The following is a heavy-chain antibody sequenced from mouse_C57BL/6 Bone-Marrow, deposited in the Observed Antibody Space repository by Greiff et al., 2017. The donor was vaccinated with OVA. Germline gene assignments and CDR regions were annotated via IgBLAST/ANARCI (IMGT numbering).Heavy chain of an antibody. CDR3: AIITTVVEKDYYAMDY. D-gene: IGHD1-1*01. CDR1: GYTFTDYN. V-gene: IGHV1-18*01. CDR2: INPNNGGT. Sequence: EVQLQQSGPELVKPGASVKIPCKASGYTFTDYNMDWVKQSHGKSLEWIGDINPNNGGTIYNQKFKGKATLTVDKSSSTAYMELRSLTSEDTAVYYCAIITTVVEKDYYAMDYWGQGTSVTVSS. J-gene: IGHJ4*01.